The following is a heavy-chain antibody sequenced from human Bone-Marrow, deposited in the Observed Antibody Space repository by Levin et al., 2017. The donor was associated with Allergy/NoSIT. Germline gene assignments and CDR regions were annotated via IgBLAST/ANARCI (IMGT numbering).Heavy chain of an antibody. CDR3: AKGTTVYFYYNGMDA. CDR2: MSGTTGGH. CDR1: GFTFNAYA. Sequence: GGSLRLSCVASGFTFNAYAMNWVRRAPGKGLEWVSAMSGTTGGHYYADSVKGRFTISRDSSKNTLFLQMDSLRVEDTATYYCAKGTTVYFYYNGMDAWGQGTTVTVFS. J-gene: IGHJ6*02. D-gene: IGHD2/OR15-2a*01. V-gene: IGHV3-23*01.